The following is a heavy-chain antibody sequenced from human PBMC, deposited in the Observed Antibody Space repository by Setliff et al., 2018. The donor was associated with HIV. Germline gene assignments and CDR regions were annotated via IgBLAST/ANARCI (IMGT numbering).Heavy chain of an antibody. CDR1: GGSISSGTYY. J-gene: IGHJ4*02. Sequence: SETLSLTCSVSGGSISSGTYYWGWIRQPPGKGLEWIGSMSHSGSTLYNPSLKSRVTISVDTSNNHFSLKLRSVTAADTAVYYCARVYTGSGSFPFDYWGQGTLVTVSS. CDR3: ARVYTGSGSFPFDY. V-gene: IGHV4-39*07. CDR2: MSHSGST. D-gene: IGHD3-10*01.